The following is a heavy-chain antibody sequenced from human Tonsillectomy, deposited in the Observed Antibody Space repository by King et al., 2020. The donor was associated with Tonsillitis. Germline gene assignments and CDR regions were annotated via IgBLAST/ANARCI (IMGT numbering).Heavy chain of an antibody. CDR2: IRYDGSNK. V-gene: IGHV3-30*02. Sequence: VQLVESGGGVVQPGGSLRLSCAVSGFIFSNYGMHWVRQAPGKGLEWVTFIRYDGSNKNYADSVKGRFTISRDNSKNTLYLQMNSLRPEDTAVYYCAKDLGFAHSSPSLSDYWGRGTLVTVSS. J-gene: IGHJ4*02. D-gene: IGHD6-19*01. CDR3: AKDLGFAHSSPSLSDY. CDR1: GFIFSNYG.